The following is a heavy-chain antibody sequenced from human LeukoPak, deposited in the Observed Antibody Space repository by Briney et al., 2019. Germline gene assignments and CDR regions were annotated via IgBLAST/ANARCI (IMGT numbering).Heavy chain of an antibody. CDR3: ARSSNVISIDDAFDI. Sequence: PGGSLRLSCAASGFTFSSYAMSWVRQAPGKGLEWVSAISGSGGSTYYADSVKGRFTISRDNAKNSLYLQMNSLRAEDTAVYYCARSSNVISIDDAFDIWGQGTMVTVSS. D-gene: IGHD6-6*01. V-gene: IGHV3-23*01. CDR1: GFTFSSYA. J-gene: IGHJ3*02. CDR2: ISGSGGST.